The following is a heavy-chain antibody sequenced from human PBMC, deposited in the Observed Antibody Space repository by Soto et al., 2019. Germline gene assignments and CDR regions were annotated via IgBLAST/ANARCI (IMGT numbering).Heavy chain of an antibody. CDR3: ARRTIFANSIDYYYYMDV. V-gene: IGHV3-23*01. D-gene: IGHD3-3*01. CDR1: GFTFSSYA. J-gene: IGHJ6*03. Sequence: GGSLRLSCAASGFTFSSYAMSWVRQAPGKGLEWVSAISGSGSSTYYADSVKGRFTISSDNSKNTLDLQMNSLRAEDTAVYYCARRTIFANSIDYYYYMDVWGKGTTVTVSS. CDR2: ISGSGSST.